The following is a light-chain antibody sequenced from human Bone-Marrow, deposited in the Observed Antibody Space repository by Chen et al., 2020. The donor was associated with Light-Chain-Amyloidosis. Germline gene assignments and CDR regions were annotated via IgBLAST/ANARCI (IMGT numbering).Light chain of an antibody. J-gene: IGLJ3*02. CDR2: DDS. CDR3: QVWDSSSDRPV. CDR1: NIGSPS. V-gene: IGLV3-21*02. Sequence: SYVLTQPSSVSVAPGQTATIACGGNNIGSPSVHWYHQTPGQAPLLVVYDDSDRPSGIPERLSGSNSGNMATLTISRVEAGDEADYYCQVWDSSSDRPVFGGGTKLTVI.